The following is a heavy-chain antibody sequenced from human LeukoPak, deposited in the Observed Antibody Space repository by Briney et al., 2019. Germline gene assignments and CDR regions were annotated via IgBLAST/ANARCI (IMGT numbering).Heavy chain of an antibody. J-gene: IGHJ4*02. CDR2: ISSSSSYM. Sequence: GGSLRLSCAASGFTFSDYYMSWIRQAPGKGLEWVSSISSSSSYMKYAESVRGRFTISRDNAKNSLHLHMSSLRAEDTAVYYCARLAGAGSSGFDYWGQGTLVTVSS. D-gene: IGHD1-26*01. CDR1: GFTFSDYY. CDR3: ARLAGAGSSGFDY. V-gene: IGHV3-11*06.